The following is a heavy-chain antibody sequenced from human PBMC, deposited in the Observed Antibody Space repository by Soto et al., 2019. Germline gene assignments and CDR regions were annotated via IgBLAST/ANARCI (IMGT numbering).Heavy chain of an antibody. V-gene: IGHV3-48*02. Sequence: EVQLVESGGGLVQPGGSLRLSCAASGFTFSSYNMNWVRQAPGKGLEWNSYISSSSSTIYYADSVKGRFTISRDNAKNSLYLQMSSLRDEDTAVYYCARDGSGSYYTDYWGQGTLVTVSS. CDR2: ISSSSSTI. CDR3: ARDGSGSYYTDY. CDR1: GFTFSSYN. D-gene: IGHD1-26*01. J-gene: IGHJ4*02.